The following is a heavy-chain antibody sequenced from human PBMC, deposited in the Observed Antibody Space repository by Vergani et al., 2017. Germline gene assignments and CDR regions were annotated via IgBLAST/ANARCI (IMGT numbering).Heavy chain of an antibody. D-gene: IGHD2-2*01. CDR2: VSAGTKSQ. V-gene: IGHV3-48*01. CDR1: GFDFSSYI. CDR3: AREYSSTSGRAFDF. Sequence: EVQLVETGGGVVQPGGSLRLSCVVSGFDFSSYIMNWVRQAPGKGLEWVSFVSAGTKSQSYAESVKGRYTLSRDSAKNSLYLQMDSLRAEDTAVYYCAREYSSTSGRAFDFWGQGTKVTVSS. J-gene: IGHJ3*01.